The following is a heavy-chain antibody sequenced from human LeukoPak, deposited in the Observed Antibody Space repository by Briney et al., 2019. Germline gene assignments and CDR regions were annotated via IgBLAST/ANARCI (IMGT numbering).Heavy chain of an antibody. Sequence: SVKVSCKASGGTFSSYAISWVRQAPGQGLEWMGKIIPILGIANYAQKFQGRVTITADKSTSTAYMELSSLKSEDTAVYYCARDTSGSYSWGQGTLATVSS. CDR2: IIPILGIA. J-gene: IGHJ4*02. CDR1: GGTFSSYA. D-gene: IGHD1-26*01. CDR3: ARDTSGSYS. V-gene: IGHV1-69*04.